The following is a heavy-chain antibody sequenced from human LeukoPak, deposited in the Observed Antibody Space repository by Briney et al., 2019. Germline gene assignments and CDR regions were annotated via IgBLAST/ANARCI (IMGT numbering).Heavy chain of an antibody. D-gene: IGHD3-3*01. J-gene: IGHJ6*03. CDR3: ARNNYDFWSGYSDAGYYYYYMDV. V-gene: IGHV4-59*08. Sequence: SETLSLTCTVSGGSISSYYWSWIRQPPGKGLEWIGYIYYSGNANYNPSLKSRVTISVDTSKNQFSLKLSSVTAADTAVYYCARNNYDFWSGYSDAGYYYYYMDVWGKGTTVTVSS. CDR1: GGSISSYY. CDR2: IYYSGNA.